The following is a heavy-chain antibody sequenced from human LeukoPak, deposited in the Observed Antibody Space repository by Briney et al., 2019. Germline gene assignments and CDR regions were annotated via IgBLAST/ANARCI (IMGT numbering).Heavy chain of an antibody. D-gene: IGHD1-7*01. CDR1: GGSISSGSHY. V-gene: IGHV4-39*01. J-gene: IGHJ5*02. Sequence: SETLSLTCTVSGGSISSGSHYWGWIRQPPGKGLEWIGNISYSGSTYYNPSLKSRVTISVDTSKNQFSLKLNSVTAADTAVYYCERRNLYNWNYGNWFDPWGQGTLVTVSS. CDR2: ISYSGST. CDR3: ERRNLYNWNYGNWFDP.